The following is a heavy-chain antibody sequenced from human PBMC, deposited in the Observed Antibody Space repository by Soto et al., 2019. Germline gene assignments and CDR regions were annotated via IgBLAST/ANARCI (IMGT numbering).Heavy chain of an antibody. CDR3: ARRLYSTNWYYFDY. V-gene: IGHV3-23*01. D-gene: IGHD2-2*01. CDR2: GISAST. Sequence: EVQLFESGGGLVQPGGSLRLSCAASGFTVSNYAMTWVRQAPGKGLEWVSGISASTYYADSVKGRFTISRDNSRNTLYLQMNSLRAEDTAVYYCARRLYSTNWYYFDYWGQGTLVTVSS. J-gene: IGHJ4*02. CDR1: GFTVSNYA.